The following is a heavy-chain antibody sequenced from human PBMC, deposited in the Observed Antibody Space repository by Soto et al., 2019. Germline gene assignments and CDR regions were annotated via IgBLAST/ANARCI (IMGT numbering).Heavy chain of an antibody. CDR2: IHHSGIT. V-gene: IGHV4-4*02. J-gene: IGHJ5*02. CDR1: SGSISSEQR. Sequence: QMQLQESGPGLVKPSETLSLICTVSSGSISSEQRWTWVRQPPGKGLEWSGEIHHSGITNENPSLRSRVTMSVDKTKNQYSLKLNSVTAADTAVYFCARSFGWYAIDHWGQGTLVIVSS. CDR3: ARSFGWYAIDH. D-gene: IGHD6-19*01.